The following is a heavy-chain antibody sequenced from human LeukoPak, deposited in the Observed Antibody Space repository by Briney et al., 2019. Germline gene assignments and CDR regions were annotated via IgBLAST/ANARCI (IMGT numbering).Heavy chain of an antibody. D-gene: IGHD2-2*01. V-gene: IGHV4-4*09. J-gene: IGHJ4*02. CDR3: ARGVVPAELDY. Sequence: SETLSLTCTVSGGSISSYYWSWIRQPPGKGLEWIGYIYTSGSTNYNPSLKSRVTISVDTSKNQFPLKLSSVTAADTAVYYCARGVVPAELDYWGQGTLVTVSS. CDR1: GGSISSYY. CDR2: IYTSGST.